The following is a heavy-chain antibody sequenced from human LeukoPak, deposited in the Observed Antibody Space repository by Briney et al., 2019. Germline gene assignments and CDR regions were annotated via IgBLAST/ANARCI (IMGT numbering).Heavy chain of an antibody. J-gene: IGHJ3*02. CDR2: IYHSGST. D-gene: IGHD6-13*01. CDR1: GVSISNTSYY. V-gene: IGHV4-30-2*01. Sequence: KPSETLSLTCAVSGVSISNTSYYWQWIRQPPGKGLEWIGYIYHSGSTYYNPSLKSRVTISVDRSKNQFSLKLSSVTAADTAVYYCARPAGGAAAGTRGAFDIWGQGTMVTVSS. CDR3: ARPAGGAAAGTRGAFDI.